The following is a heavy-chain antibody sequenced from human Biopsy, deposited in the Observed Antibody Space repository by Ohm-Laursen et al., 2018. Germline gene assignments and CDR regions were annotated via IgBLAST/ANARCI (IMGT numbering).Heavy chain of an antibody. CDR1: GFTFSDYN. V-gene: IGHV4-59*08. CDR3: ARRGSGGRSFDY. CDR2: IYYTGST. J-gene: IGHJ4*02. D-gene: IGHD2-15*01. Sequence: ESLRLSCTASGFTFSDYNMHWVRQAPGKGLEWIGYIYYTGSTNYNPSLKSRVTISADTSKNQFSLKLGSVTVADTAVFYCARRGSGGRSFDYWGQGSLVTASS.